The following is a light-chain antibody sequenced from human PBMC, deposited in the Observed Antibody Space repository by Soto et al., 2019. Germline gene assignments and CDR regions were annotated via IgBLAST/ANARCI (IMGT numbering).Light chain of an antibody. Sequence: EIVLKQSPGTLSLSPGERATLSCRASQSVSSSYLAWYQQKPGQAPRLLIYGASSRATGIPDRFSGSGSGTDFTLTISRLEPEDFAVYYCQQYGSSPRGTFGGGTKVDI. CDR2: GAS. CDR1: QSVSSSY. CDR3: QQYGSSPRGT. V-gene: IGKV3-20*01. J-gene: IGKJ4*01.